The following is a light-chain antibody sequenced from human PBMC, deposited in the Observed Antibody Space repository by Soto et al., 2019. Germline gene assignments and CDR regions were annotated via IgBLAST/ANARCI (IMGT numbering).Light chain of an antibody. Sequence: AIRMTQSPSSLSASTGDRVTITCRASQGISSYLAWYQQKPGKAPKLLIYAASTLQSGVPSRFSGSVSGTDFTLTISCLQSEDFATYYCQQYYSYLYTFGQGTKLEIK. CDR1: QGISSY. CDR3: QQYYSYLYT. V-gene: IGKV1-8*01. J-gene: IGKJ2*01. CDR2: AAS.